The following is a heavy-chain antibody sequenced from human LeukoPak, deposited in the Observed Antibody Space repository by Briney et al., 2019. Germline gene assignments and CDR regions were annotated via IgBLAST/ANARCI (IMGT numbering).Heavy chain of an antibody. CDR1: GFTFSSYS. CDR3: ASLGVGYCSSTSCYDSDY. CDR2: ISSSSSHI. Sequence: GGSLRLSCAASGFTFSSYSMNWVRQAPGKGLEWVSSISSSSSHIYYADSVKGRFTISRDNAKNSLYLQMNSLRAEDTAVYYCASLGVGYCSSTSCYDSDYWGQGTLVTVSS. J-gene: IGHJ4*02. D-gene: IGHD2-2*01. V-gene: IGHV3-21*06.